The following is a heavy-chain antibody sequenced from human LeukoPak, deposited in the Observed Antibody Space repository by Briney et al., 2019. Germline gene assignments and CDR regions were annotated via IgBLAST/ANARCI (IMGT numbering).Heavy chain of an antibody. Sequence: SETLSLTCTVSGGSISSYYWSWIRQPPGKGLEWIGYIYYSGSTNYNPSLKSPVTISVDTSKNQFSLKLSSVTAADTAVYYCARDMEVGQSGGSSWFYYYGMDVWGQGTTVTVSS. J-gene: IGHJ6*02. D-gene: IGHD6-13*01. CDR1: GGSISSYY. CDR2: IYYSGST. CDR3: ARDMEVGQSGGSSWFYYYGMDV. V-gene: IGHV4-59*01.